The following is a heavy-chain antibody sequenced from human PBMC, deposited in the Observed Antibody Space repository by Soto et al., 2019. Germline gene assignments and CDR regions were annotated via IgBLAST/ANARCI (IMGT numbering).Heavy chain of an antibody. CDR2: INHSGST. D-gene: IGHD1-1*01. CDR1: GGSISSGGYY. V-gene: IGHV4-39*07. J-gene: IGHJ5*02. CDR3: ARRGYGNWFDP. Sequence: KPSETLSLTCTVSGGSISSGGYYWSWIRQPPGKGLEWIGEINHSGSTNYNPSLKSRVTISVDTSKNQFSLKLSSVTAADTAVYYCARRGYGNWFDPWGQGTLVTVSS.